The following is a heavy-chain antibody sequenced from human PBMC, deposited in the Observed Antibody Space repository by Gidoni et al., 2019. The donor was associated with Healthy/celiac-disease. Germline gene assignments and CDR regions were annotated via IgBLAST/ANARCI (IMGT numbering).Heavy chain of an antibody. V-gene: IGHV4-31*03. Sequence: QVQLQESGPGLVKPSQTLSLTCTVSGGSISSGGYYWSWIRQHPGKGLEWIGYIYYSGSTYYNPSLKSRVTISVDTSKNQFSLKLSSVTAADTAVYYCARGVYDFWSGYYQYYFDYWGQGTLVTVSS. J-gene: IGHJ4*02. CDR1: GGSISSGGYY. CDR2: IYYSGST. D-gene: IGHD3-3*01. CDR3: ARGVYDFWSGYYQYYFDY.